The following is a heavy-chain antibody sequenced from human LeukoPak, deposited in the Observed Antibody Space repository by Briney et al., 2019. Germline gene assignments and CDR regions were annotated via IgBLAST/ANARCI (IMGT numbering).Heavy chain of an antibody. V-gene: IGHV1-18*01. Sequence: GASVKVSCKASGYTFISYGINWVRQAPGQGLEWMGWITGYNGNTDYAQKLQGRVTMTMDTSTSTAYMELRSLTSDDTAVYYCAKGRHSGRFLDFFDYWGQGTLVTVSS. CDR2: ITGYNGNT. CDR1: GYTFISYG. J-gene: IGHJ4*02. CDR3: AKGRHSGRFLDFFDY. D-gene: IGHD6-19*01.